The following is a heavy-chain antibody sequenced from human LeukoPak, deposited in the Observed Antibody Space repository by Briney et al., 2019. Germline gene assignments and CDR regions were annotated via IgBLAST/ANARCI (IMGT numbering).Heavy chain of an antibody. CDR2: ISAYNGNT. CDR3: ARRPLEDSYNWFDP. Sequence: GASVKVSCKASGYTFTSYGINWVRQAPGQGLEWMGWISAYNGNTNYAQKLQGRATMTTDTSTSTAYMELRSLRSDDTAVYYCARRPLEDSYNWFDPWGQGTLVTVSS. V-gene: IGHV1-18*01. CDR1: GYTFTSYG. J-gene: IGHJ5*02.